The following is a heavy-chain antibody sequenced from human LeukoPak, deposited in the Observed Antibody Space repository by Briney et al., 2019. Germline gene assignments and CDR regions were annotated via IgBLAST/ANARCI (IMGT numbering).Heavy chain of an antibody. J-gene: IGHJ5*02. CDR1: GYSFTSYW. CDR2: IDPSDSYT. Sequence: GESLNISCKGSGYSFTSYWISWVRPMPGKGLEWMGRIDPSDSYTNYSPSFQGHVTISADKSISTAYLQWSSLKASDTAMYYCARPPYCSSTSCYDWFWFDPWGQGTLVTVSS. D-gene: IGHD2-2*01. V-gene: IGHV5-10-1*01. CDR3: ARPPYCSSTSCYDWFWFDP.